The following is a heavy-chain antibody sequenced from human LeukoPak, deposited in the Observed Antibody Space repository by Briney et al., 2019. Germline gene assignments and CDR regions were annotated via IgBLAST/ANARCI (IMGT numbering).Heavy chain of an antibody. J-gene: IGHJ5*02. D-gene: IGHD3-3*01. CDR1: GGSIGSYY. V-gene: IGHV4-4*07. Sequence: PSETLSLTCTVSGGSIGSYYWSWIRQPAGKGLEWIGRIYTSGSTNYNPSLKSRVTMSVDTSKNQFSLKLSSVTAADTAVYYCARSMWRPRFNWFDPWGQGTLVTVSS. CDR2: IYTSGST. CDR3: ARSMWRPRFNWFDP.